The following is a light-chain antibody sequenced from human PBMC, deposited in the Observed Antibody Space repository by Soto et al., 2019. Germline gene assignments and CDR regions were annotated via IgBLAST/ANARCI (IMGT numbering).Light chain of an antibody. Sequence: DIQMTQSPSYLSASVGDRVTISCRASQSISSYLNWYQQKPGKAPKLLIYAASSLQSGVPSRFSGSGSGTDFTLTISSLQPEDFATYYCQHSFSTPRTF. CDR3: QHSFSTPRT. V-gene: IGKV1-39*01. CDR2: AAS. J-gene: IGKJ1*01. CDR1: QSISSY.